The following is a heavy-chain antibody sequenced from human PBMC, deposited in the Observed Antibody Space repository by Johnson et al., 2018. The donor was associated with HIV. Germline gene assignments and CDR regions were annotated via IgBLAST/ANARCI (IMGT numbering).Heavy chain of an antibody. J-gene: IGHJ3*02. Sequence: VQLVESGGGLVQPGRSLRLSCAASGFTFDDYAMHWVRQAPGKGLEWVSGISGNSGSIGYADSVKGRFTISRDNAKNSLYLQMNSLRAEDTALYYCARGGGYYDSNGYLFDAFDIWGQGTMVTVSS. CDR2: ISGNSGSI. CDR1: GFTFDDYA. D-gene: IGHD3-22*01. V-gene: IGHV3-9*01. CDR3: ARGGGYYDSNGYLFDAFDI.